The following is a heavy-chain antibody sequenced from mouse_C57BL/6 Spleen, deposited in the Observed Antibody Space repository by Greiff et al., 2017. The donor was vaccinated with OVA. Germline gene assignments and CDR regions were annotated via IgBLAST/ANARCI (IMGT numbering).Heavy chain of an antibody. CDR3: ARDALDYAMDY. CDR1: GYSITSGYY. V-gene: IGHV3-6*01. CDR2: ISYDGSN. Sequence: SGPGLVKPSQSLSLTCSVTGYSITSGYYWNWIRQFPGNKLEWMGYISYDGSNNYNPSLKNRISITRDTSKNQFFLKLNSVTTEDTATYYCARDALDYAMDYWGQGTSVTVSS. J-gene: IGHJ4*01.